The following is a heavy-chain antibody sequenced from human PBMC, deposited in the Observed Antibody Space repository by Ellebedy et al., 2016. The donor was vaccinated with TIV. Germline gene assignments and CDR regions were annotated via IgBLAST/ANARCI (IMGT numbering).Heavy chain of an antibody. J-gene: IGHJ4*02. CDR1: GQCLKDNG. V-gene: IGHV3-23*01. D-gene: IGHD3-3*01. CDR2: INESGGST. Sequence: GGSLRLXXLAYGQCLKDNGIASGRETAEMALECVSGINESGGSTFYADSVKDRFTISRDNSKNTMYLQMNSLRAEDTAVYYCAKDTYYDFWSGHYNFDYWGQGSLVTGSS. CDR3: AKDTYYDFWSGHYNFDY.